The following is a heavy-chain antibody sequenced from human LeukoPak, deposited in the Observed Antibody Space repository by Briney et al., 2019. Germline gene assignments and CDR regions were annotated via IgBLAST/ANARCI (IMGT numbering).Heavy chain of an antibody. Sequence: SETLSLTCTVSGGSISSYYWSWIRQPPGKGLEWIGYIYYSGSTNYNPSLKSRVTISVDTSKNQFSLKLSSVTAADTAVYYCARLDSSDAFDIWGQGTMVTVSS. V-gene: IGHV4-59*08. CDR1: GGSISSYY. D-gene: IGHD6-13*01. CDR3: ARLDSSDAFDI. J-gene: IGHJ3*02. CDR2: IYYSGST.